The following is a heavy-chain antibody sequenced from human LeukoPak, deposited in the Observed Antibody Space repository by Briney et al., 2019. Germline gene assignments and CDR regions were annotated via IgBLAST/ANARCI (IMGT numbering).Heavy chain of an antibody. J-gene: IGHJ4*02. CDR2: ILYDGSNR. D-gene: IGHD1-26*01. CDR3: ARNSGSYYFDY. Sequence: GGSLRLSCAASGFTFSSYAMHWVRQAPGKGLEWVAVILYDGSNRYYADSVKGRFTISRDNSKNTLYLQMNSLRAEDTAVYYCARNSGSYYFDYWGQGTLVTVSS. CDR1: GFTFSSYA. V-gene: IGHV3-30*04.